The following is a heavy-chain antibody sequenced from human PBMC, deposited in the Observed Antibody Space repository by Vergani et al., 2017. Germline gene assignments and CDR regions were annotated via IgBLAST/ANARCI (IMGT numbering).Heavy chain of an antibody. CDR1: GFTFSSYS. CDR2: ISSSSSYI. V-gene: IGHV3-21*01. D-gene: IGHD5-12*01. CDR3: ARDHGYVELVGDAFDI. J-gene: IGHJ3*02. Sequence: EVQLVESGGGLVKPGGSLRLSCAASGFTFSSYSMNWVRQAPGKGLEWVSSISSSSSYIYYADSVKGRFTISRDNAKNSLYLQINSLRAEDTAVYYCARDHGYVELVGDAFDIWGQGTMVTVSS.